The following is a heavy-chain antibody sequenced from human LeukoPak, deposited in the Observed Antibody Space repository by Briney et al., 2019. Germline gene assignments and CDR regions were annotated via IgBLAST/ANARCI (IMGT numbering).Heavy chain of an antibody. CDR3: ARSRVDY. Sequence: GGSLRLSCAASGFTLSNAWMSWVRQAPGKGREWDANINQGGSEKFYVDSVKGRFTISRNNPTKSLYLQMNSLRADDTAIYYSARSRVDYWGQGTLVTVSS. J-gene: IGHJ4*02. V-gene: IGHV3-7*05. CDR1: GFTLSNAW. CDR2: INQGGSEK.